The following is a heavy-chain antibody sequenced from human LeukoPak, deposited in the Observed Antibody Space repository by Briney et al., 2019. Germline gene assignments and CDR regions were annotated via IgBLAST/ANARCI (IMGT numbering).Heavy chain of an antibody. Sequence: ASVTVSCKPSGYTFTKYLIHWVRQAPGQGREWVGTINPNGDATNYTPRLQGRLTLTQDPSTRTVYMEVGGLTPAHTAVYLAGPLFCAFDNCGYWLDPWGPGTLVTVSS. CDR3: GPLFCAFDNCGYWLDP. D-gene: IGHD1-20*01. CDR1: GYTFTKYL. CDR2: INPNGDAT. J-gene: IGHJ5*02. V-gene: IGHV1-46*01.